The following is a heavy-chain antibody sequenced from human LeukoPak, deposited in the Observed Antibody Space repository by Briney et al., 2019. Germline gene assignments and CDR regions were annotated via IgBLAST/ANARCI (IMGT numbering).Heavy chain of an antibody. CDR2: ISSSTRYT. Sequence: GGSLRLSCAASGFIFSDYYMSWIRQAPGKGLEWVSYISSSTRYTNYADSVKGRFTISRDNAKNTLYLQMNSLRADDTAVYYCARIESLWLPFDYWGQGTLVTVSS. V-gene: IGHV3-11*06. CDR3: ARIESLWLPFDY. CDR1: GFIFSDYY. D-gene: IGHD6-19*01. J-gene: IGHJ4*02.